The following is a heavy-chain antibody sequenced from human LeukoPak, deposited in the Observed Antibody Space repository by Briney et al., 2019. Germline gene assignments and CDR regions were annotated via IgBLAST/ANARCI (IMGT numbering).Heavy chain of an antibody. Sequence: GGSLRLSCEASGFSFTRFSMNWVRQAPGKGLEWVSSISSSGSSTYYADSVKGRFTISRDNAKNTLYLQMNSLRAEDTAVYYCSGAHYSSGWHYFDYWGQGTLVTVSS. CDR1: GFSFTRFS. CDR3: SGAHYSSGWHYFDY. CDR2: ISSSGSST. V-gene: IGHV3-21*01. J-gene: IGHJ4*02. D-gene: IGHD4-11*01.